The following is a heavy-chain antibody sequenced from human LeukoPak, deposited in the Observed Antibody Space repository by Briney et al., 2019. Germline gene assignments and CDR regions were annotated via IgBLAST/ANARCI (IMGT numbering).Heavy chain of an antibody. Sequence: PGGSLRLSCAASGFTFSYYSMNWVRQAPGKGLEWVSYISRSSSAIYYADSVKGRFTISRDNAKNSLFLQMNSLRDEDTAVYYCARDPYSYDTSGPKPFDYWGQGTLLTVFS. CDR3: ARDPYSYDTSGPKPFDY. V-gene: IGHV3-48*02. CDR2: ISRSSSAI. J-gene: IGHJ4*02. D-gene: IGHD3-3*01. CDR1: GFTFSYYS.